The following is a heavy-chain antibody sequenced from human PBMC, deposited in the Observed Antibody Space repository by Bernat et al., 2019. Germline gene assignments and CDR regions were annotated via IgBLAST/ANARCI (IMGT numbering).Heavy chain of an antibody. CDR1: GSSISRSRDY. J-gene: IGHJ1*01. V-gene: IGHV4-39*01. Sequence: GSSISRSRDYWGWIRQPPGKGLEGIATIYYSGTTDYNPSLKSLVTRPVDTAKNQFSLKLSSVNGADTAVYYCARLDASTWHSEYFQHWCQG. CDR2: IYYSGTT. CDR3: ARLDASTWHSEYFQH.